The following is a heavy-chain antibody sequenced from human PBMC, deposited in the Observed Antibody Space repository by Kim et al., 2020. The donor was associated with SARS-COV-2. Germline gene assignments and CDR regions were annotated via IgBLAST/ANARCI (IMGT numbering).Heavy chain of an antibody. V-gene: IGHV3-23*01. J-gene: IGHJ4*02. D-gene: IGHD5-12*01. CDR3: AKLGSYSAYAGGVCDF. Sequence: VKGRFTIARDNSKNTLELQVKRLRAEDTAVYYCAKLGSYSAYAGGVCDFWGQGTLVTVSS.